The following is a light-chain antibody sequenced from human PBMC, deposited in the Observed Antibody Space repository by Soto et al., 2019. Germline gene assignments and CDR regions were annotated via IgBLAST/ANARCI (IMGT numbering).Light chain of an antibody. CDR3: QQYHTWPIT. V-gene: IGKV3-15*01. J-gene: IGKJ4*01. Sequence: DIVMTQYADTLSVAPGERVTFSCMASQGVSRKLAWYQHKPGQAPRLLISGASTGATGIPARFSGRGSGTEFTLTISSLQSEDCAIYYCQQYHTWPITFGGGTKVEIK. CDR2: GAS. CDR1: QGVSRK.